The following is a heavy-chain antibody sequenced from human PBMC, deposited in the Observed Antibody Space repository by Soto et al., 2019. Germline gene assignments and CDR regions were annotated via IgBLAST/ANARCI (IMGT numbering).Heavy chain of an antibody. Sequence: EVQVVESGGGLVQPGGSLKLSCAVSGFTVSGSAMHWVRQASGKGLEWVGRIRNKVDDYATAYSASVEGRFSISRDDSKNSAYLQMNSLTTDDTAVYYGNVGGGDYWGQGTLVTVSS. D-gene: IGHD3-10*01. CDR1: GFTVSGSA. CDR3: NVGGGDY. V-gene: IGHV3-73*02. J-gene: IGHJ4*02. CDR2: IRNKVDDYAT.